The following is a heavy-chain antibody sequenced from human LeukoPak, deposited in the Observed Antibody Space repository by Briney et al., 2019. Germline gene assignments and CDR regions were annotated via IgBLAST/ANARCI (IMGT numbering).Heavy chain of an antibody. V-gene: IGHV4-39*07. CDR2: IYYSGST. CDR1: GGSISSSSYY. J-gene: IGHJ4*02. Sequence: PSETLSLTCTVSGGSISSSSYYWGWIRQPPGKGLEWIGSIYYSGSTYYNPSLKSRVTISVDTSKNQFSLKLSSVTAADTAVYYCAREARLRYFDWVGGGFDYWGQGTLVTVSS. CDR3: AREARLRYFDWVGGGFDY. D-gene: IGHD3-9*01.